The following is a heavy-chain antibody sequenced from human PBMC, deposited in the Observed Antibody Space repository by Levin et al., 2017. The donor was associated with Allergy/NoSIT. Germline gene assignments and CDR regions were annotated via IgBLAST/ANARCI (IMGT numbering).Heavy chain of an antibody. J-gene: IGHJ4*02. CDR3: ATGGELLLGPNLN. CDR1: GFTFSNYA. V-gene: IGHV3-30*04. D-gene: IGHD1-7*01. CDR2: ISFDGSNK. Sequence: HPGGSLRLSCAASGFTFSNYAMHWVRQAPGKGLEWVAVISFDGSNKYYADSVKGRFTISRDNSKNTLYLQMNSLRLEDTAVYYCATGGELLLGPNLNWGQGTLVTVSS.